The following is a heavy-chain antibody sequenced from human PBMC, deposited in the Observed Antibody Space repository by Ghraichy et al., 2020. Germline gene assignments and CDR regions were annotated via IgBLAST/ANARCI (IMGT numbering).Heavy chain of an antibody. D-gene: IGHD2-2*02. V-gene: IGHV1-2*02. CDR3: ARRYCTSSNCYNWYFDV. CDR1: GYIFTGYY. Sequence: ASVKVSCKASGYIFTGYYMHWVRQAPGQGLEWMGWINPISGDTNYSQDFQGRVTMTRDTSTSTAYMELSSLRSDDTAVYYCARRYCTSSNCYNWYFDVWGRGTLITVSS. J-gene: IGHJ2*01. CDR2: INPISGDT.